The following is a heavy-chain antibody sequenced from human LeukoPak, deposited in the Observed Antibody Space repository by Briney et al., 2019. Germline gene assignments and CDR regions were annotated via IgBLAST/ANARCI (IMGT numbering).Heavy chain of an antibody. CDR2: IYYSGST. CDR3: ARRGFGQGAFDI. V-gene: IGHV4-39*01. D-gene: IGHD3-10*01. Sequence: SETLSLTCTVSGGSISSSSYYWGGIRQPPWKGLEWIGSIYYSGSTYYNPSLKSRVTISVDTSKNQFSLKLSSVTAADTAVYYCARRGFGQGAFDIWGQGTMLTVSS. CDR1: GGSISSSSYY. J-gene: IGHJ3*02.